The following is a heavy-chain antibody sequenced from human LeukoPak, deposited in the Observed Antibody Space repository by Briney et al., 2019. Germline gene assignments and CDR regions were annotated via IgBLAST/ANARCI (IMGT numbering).Heavy chain of an antibody. CDR3: ARRVPGGNSRGQNWFDP. CDR2: IYYSGST. CDR1: GGSISSSSYY. D-gene: IGHD4-23*01. J-gene: IGHJ5*02. Sequence: PSETLSLTCTVSGGSISSSSYYWGWIRQPPGKGLEWIGSIYYSGSTYYNPSLKSRVTISVDTSKDQFSLKLSSVTAADTAVYYCARRVPGGNSRGQNWFDPWGQGTLVTVSS. V-gene: IGHV4-39*07.